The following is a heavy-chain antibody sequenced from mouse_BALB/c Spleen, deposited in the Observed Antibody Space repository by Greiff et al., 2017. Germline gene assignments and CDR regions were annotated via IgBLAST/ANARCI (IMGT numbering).Heavy chain of an antibody. D-gene: IGHD1-1*01. J-gene: IGHJ4*01. Sequence: QVQLQQSGPELVKPGASVKISCKASGYAFSSSWMNWVKQRPGQGLEWIGRIYPGDGDTNYNGKFKGKATLTADKSSSTAYMQLSSLTSVDSAVYFCARDYGSSPYYAMDYWGQGTSVTVSS. CDR1: GYAFSSSW. CDR2: IYPGDGDT. V-gene: IGHV1-82*01. CDR3: ARDYGSSPYYAMDY.